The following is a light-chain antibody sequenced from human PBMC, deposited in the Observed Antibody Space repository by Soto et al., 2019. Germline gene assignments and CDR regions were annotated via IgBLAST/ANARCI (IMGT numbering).Light chain of an antibody. CDR1: QSVSSY. Sequence: VLTQSPATLSLSPGERATLSCRASQSVSSYLAWYQQKPGQAPRLLIYDASNRATGIQARFSGSGSGTDFNITISSLEPEDFAVHYCQQRSNWPPIAVGQGTRLEI. J-gene: IGKJ5*01. CDR3: QQRSNWPPIA. V-gene: IGKV3-11*01. CDR2: DAS.